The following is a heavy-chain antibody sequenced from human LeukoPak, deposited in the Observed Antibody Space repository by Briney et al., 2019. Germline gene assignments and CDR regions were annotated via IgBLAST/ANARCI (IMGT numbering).Heavy chain of an antibody. D-gene: IGHD3-22*01. V-gene: IGHV3-23*01. J-gene: IGHJ4*02. Sequence: GGSLRLSCAASGFTFSSYAMSWVRQAPGKGLEWVSTVSGSGDSTWYADSVKGRFTISRDNPKNTLYLQMNSLRAEDTAVYFCAKRGVVIRVILVGFHKEAYYFDSWGQGALVTVSS. CDR3: AKRGVVIRVILVGFHKEAYYFDS. CDR2: VSGSGDST. CDR1: GFTFSSYA.